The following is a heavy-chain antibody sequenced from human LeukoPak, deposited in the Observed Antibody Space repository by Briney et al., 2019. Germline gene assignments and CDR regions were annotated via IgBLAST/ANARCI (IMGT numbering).Heavy chain of an antibody. CDR3: ARDHYYYMDV. CDR2: IYSGGST. CDR1: GFTASSNY. J-gene: IGHJ6*03. Sequence: GGSLRLSCAASGFTASSNYMSWVRQAPGKGLEWVSVIYSGGSTYYADSVKGRFTISRDNSKNTLYLQMNSLRAGDTAVYYCARDHYYYMDVWGKGTTVTVSS. V-gene: IGHV3-53*01.